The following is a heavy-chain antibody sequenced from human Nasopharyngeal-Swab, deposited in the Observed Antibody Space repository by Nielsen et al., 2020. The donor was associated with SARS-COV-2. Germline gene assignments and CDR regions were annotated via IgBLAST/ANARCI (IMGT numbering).Heavy chain of an antibody. Sequence: SETLSLTCTVSGGSISSYYWSWIRQPPGKGLEWIGHIYYSGSTNYNPSLKSRVTISVDTSKNQFSLKLSSVTAADTAVYYCARGSPQTYYYYGMDVWGQGTTVTVSS. CDR3: ARGSPQTYYYYGMDV. CDR1: GGSISSYY. CDR2: IYYSGST. V-gene: IGHV4-59*01. J-gene: IGHJ6*02. D-gene: IGHD6-6*01.